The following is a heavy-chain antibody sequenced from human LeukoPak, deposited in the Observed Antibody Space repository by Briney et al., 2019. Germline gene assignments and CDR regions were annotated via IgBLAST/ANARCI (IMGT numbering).Heavy chain of an antibody. D-gene: IGHD6-13*01. Sequence: PSETLSLTCTVSGGAMSSNYWSGIRQPPGRGLEWIGYISYSWSTSYNPPPESRVTMSVCTSKNQSSLKLTSVTAADTAVYSCARWPSTWSFDYWGQATLVTVSS. V-gene: IGHV4-59*01. CDR3: ARWPSTWSFDY. CDR1: GGAMSSNY. CDR2: ISYSWST. J-gene: IGHJ4*02.